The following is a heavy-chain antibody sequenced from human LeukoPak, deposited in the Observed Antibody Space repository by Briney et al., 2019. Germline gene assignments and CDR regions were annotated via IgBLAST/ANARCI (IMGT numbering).Heavy chain of an antibody. CDR1: GYTLTAYY. CDR3: ARPPSSGTYYYFDY. Sequence: ASVKVSCKASGYTLTAYYIHWVRQAPGQGLEWMGWISPNSGDTDYAQKFQGRVTMTRDTPISTVYMALSSLRSDDTAVYYCARPPSSGTYYYFDYWGQGTLVTVSS. J-gene: IGHJ4*02. CDR2: ISPNSGDT. D-gene: IGHD3-10*01. V-gene: IGHV1-2*02.